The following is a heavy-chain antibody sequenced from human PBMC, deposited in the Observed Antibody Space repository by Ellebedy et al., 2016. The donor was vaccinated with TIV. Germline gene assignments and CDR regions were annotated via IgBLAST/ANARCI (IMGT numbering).Heavy chain of an antibody. J-gene: IGHJ4*02. CDR1: GFTFSGYW. D-gene: IGHD5-24*01. CDR3: AKDLGRWLQYFDY. CDR2: IATDGSST. Sequence: GESLKISCAASGFTFSGYWMHWVRQPPGKGLVWVSRIATDGSSTTYADSVKGRFSISRDNAKNTLYLQMNSLRAEDTAVYYCAKDLGRWLQYFDYWGQGTLVTVSS. V-gene: IGHV3-74*01.